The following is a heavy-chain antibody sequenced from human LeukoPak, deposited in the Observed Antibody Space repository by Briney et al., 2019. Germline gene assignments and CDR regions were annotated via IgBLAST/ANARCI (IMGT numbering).Heavy chain of an antibody. V-gene: IGHV3-23*01. CDR3: AKDLEQWLVGWFDP. J-gene: IGHJ5*02. Sequence: GGSLRLSCAASGFTFSSYAMSWVRQAPGKGLEWVSAISGGGGSTYYADSVKGRFTISRDNSKNTLYLQMNSLRAEDTAVYYCAKDLEQWLVGWFDPWGQGTLVTVSS. D-gene: IGHD6-19*01. CDR2: ISGGGGST. CDR1: GFTFSSYA.